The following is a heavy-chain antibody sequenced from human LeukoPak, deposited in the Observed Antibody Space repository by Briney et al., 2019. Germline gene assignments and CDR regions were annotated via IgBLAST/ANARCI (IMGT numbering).Heavy chain of an antibody. CDR2: IYSDGKT. Sequence: PGGSLRLSCTASGFSVSSNYTSWVRQAPGKGLEWVSVIYSDGKTHYADSVKGRFTISRDNSKNTLYLQVNSLRAEDTAVYYCARGMSGYSSYDYWGQGTLVTVSS. CDR1: GFSVSSNY. J-gene: IGHJ4*02. CDR3: ARGMSGYSSYDY. V-gene: IGHV3-66*01. D-gene: IGHD5-12*01.